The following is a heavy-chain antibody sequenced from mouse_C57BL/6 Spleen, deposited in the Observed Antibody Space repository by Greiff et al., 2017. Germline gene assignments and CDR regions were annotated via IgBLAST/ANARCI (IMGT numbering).Heavy chain of an antibody. CDR2: ISNGGGST. D-gene: IGHD2-12*01. J-gene: IGHJ2*01. CDR1: GFTFSDYY. Sequence: EVQLVESGGCLVQPGGSLKLSCAASGFTFSDYYMSWVRQTPEKRLEWVAYISNGGGSTPYPDTVKGRFTISRANTKNTLYLHVSRLKSDDTALYDCARCVYDEYYFDYWGQGTTLTVSS. CDR3: ARCVYDEYYFDY. V-gene: IGHV5-12*01.